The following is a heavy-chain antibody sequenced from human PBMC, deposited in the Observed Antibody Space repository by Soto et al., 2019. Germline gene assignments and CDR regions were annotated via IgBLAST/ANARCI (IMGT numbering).Heavy chain of an antibody. V-gene: IGHV5-10-1*01. Sequence: PGESLKISCQGSGYSFTTYWISWVRQMPGKGLEWMGKIDPGDSSTNYSPSFRGHITISVDRSINTAHLQFSSLKAADTAVYYCARLEKWYYNYYGLDGWGQGPMVTVSS. D-gene: IGHD1-26*01. CDR3: ARLEKWYYNYYGLDG. J-gene: IGHJ6*02. CDR1: GYSFTTYW. CDR2: IDPGDSST.